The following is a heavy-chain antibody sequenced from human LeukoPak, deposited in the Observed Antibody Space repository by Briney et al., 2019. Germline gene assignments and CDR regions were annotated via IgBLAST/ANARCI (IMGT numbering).Heavy chain of an antibody. V-gene: IGHV1-18*01. D-gene: IGHD2-2*01. CDR2: ISAYNGNT. CDR1: GYTFTSYG. CDR3: AREVRVPAATFRPVHWFDP. J-gene: IGHJ5*02. Sequence: ASVKVSCKASGYTFTSYGISWVRQAPGQGLEWMGWISAYNGNTNYTQKLQGRVTMTTDTSTSTAYMELRSLRSDDTAVYYCAREVRVPAATFRPVHWFDPWGQGTLVTVSS.